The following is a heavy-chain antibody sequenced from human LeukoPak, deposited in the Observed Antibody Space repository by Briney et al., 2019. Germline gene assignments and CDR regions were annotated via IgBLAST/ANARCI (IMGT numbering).Heavy chain of an antibody. J-gene: IGHJ3*02. D-gene: IGHD3-3*01. Sequence: GGSLRLSCAASGFTFSSYSMNWVRQAPGKGLEWVSSISSSSSYIYYADSVKGRFTISRDNAKNSLYLQMNSLRAEDTAVYYCARDAKFWGGYHRDAFDIWGQGTMVTVSS. CDR2: ISSSSSYI. CDR3: ARDAKFWGGYHRDAFDI. V-gene: IGHV3-21*01. CDR1: GFTFSSYS.